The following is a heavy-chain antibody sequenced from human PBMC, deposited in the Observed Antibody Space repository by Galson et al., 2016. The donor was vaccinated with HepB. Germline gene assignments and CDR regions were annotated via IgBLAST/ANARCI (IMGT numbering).Heavy chain of an antibody. Sequence: SLRLSCAASGFAFVNYAMNWVRQAPGKGLEWVSGISESGVTTYYATSVRGRSTISRDNSSNTLFLQMNSLRVGDTAVYYCAKVGRFGSGSFLKPFDSWGQGILVTVSS. CDR1: GFAFVNYA. D-gene: IGHD3-10*01. J-gene: IGHJ1*01. V-gene: IGHV3-23*01. CDR3: AKVGRFGSGSFLKPFDS. CDR2: ISESGVTT.